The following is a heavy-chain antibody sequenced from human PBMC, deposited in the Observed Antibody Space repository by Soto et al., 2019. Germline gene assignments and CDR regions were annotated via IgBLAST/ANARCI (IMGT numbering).Heavy chain of an antibody. CDR3: ARNGGEYNYGYNWFDP. J-gene: IGHJ5*02. V-gene: IGHV4-31*03. CDR2: IYSSGNT. D-gene: IGHD5-18*01. CDR1: GGSISRGAYC. Sequence: SETLSLTCTVSGGSISRGAYCWNWIRQHPGKGLEWIGYIYSSGNTYYNPSLKSRVTISVDTSKNQFSLKLSSVTAADTAVYYCARNGGEYNYGYNWFDPWGQGTLVTVSS.